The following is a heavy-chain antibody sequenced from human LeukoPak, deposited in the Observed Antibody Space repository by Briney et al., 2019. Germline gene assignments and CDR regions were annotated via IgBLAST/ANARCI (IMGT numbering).Heavy chain of an antibody. CDR2: TYHRSKWRN. CDR1: GHSDSSNSAT. D-gene: IGHD1-26*01. J-gene: IGHJ6*04. V-gene: IGHV6-1*01. CDR3: ARGGDTGSMDV. Sequence: SQTLSRTCAISGHSDSSNSATWNWISQSPSRGLQWLGRTYHRSKWRNDYAVSVKSRITINQDTSNNHFSLQLNSVTPEYTAVYYCARGGDTGSMDVWGKGTAVTVSA.